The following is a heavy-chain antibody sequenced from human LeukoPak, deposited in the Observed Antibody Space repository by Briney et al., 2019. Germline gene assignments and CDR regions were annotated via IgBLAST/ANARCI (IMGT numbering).Heavy chain of an antibody. V-gene: IGHV3-30*18. CDR2: ISYDGSNK. CDR1: GFTFSSYG. J-gene: IGHJ4*02. Sequence: PGRSLRLSCAASGFTFSSYGMHWVRQAPGKGLEWVAVISYDGSNKYYADSVKGRFTISRDNSKNTLYLQMNSLRAEDTAVYYCAKDDVAIVVVPAAAFDYWGQGTLVTVSS. CDR3: AKDDVAIVVVPAAAFDY. D-gene: IGHD2-2*01.